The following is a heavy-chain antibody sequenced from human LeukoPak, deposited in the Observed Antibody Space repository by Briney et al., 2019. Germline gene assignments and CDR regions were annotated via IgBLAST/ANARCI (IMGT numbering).Heavy chain of an antibody. CDR1: GGSISSYY. D-gene: IGHD2-15*01. V-gene: IGHV4-59*12. J-gene: IGHJ6*03. CDR3: ARARIDICSGGSCNLVHDYYYYMDV. CDR2: IYYSGST. Sequence: SETLSLTCTVSGGSISSYYWSWVRQPPGKGLEWIGYIYYSGSTNYKPSLKSRVTISVDTSKNQFSLKLSSVTAADTAVYYCARARIDICSGGSCNLVHDYYYYMDVWGKGTTVTVSS.